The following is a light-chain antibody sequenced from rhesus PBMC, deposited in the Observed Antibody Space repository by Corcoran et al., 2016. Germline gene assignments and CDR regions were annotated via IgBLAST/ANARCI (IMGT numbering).Light chain of an antibody. Sequence: DIQMTQSPSSLSASVGDTVTITCRASPGISSYLNWFQQKPGKAPKLLNYDASSLESGVPSRFSGSGSGTDFTPTISSLQPEDFAAYYCLQHNSYPFSFGPGTKLDIK. CDR1: PGISSY. V-gene: IGKV1-28*03. CDR2: DAS. J-gene: IGKJ3*01. CDR3: LQHNSYPFS.